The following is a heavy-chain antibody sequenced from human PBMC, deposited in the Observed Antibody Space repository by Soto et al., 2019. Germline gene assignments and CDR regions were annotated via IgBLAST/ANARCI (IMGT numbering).Heavy chain of an antibody. V-gene: IGHV3-30*18. CDR3: AKEPHDSSGWYTEGFDY. Sequence: GGSLRLSCAASGFTFSSYGMHWVRQAPGKGLEWVAVISYDGSNKYYADSVKGRFTISRDNSKNTLYLQMNSLRAEDTAVYYCAKEPHDSSGWYTEGFDYWGQGTLVTVSS. CDR1: GFTFSSYG. D-gene: IGHD6-19*01. J-gene: IGHJ4*02. CDR2: ISYDGSNK.